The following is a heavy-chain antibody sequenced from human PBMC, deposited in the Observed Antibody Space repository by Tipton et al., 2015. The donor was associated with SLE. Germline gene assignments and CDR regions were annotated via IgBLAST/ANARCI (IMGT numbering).Heavy chain of an antibody. D-gene: IGHD1-26*01. CDR2: IYYSGST. CDR1: GGSISSHY. Sequence: TLSLTCTVSGGSISSHYWSWIRQPPGKGLEWIGYIYYSGSTYYNPSLKSRVTISVDTSKNQFSLKLSSVTAADTAVHYCASWGLLREGAFDIWGQGTMVTVSS. CDR3: ASWGLLREGAFDI. V-gene: IGHV4-59*11. J-gene: IGHJ3*02.